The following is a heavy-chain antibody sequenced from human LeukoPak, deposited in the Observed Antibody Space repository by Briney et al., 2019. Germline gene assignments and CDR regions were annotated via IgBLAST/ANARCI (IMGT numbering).Heavy chain of an antibody. CDR2: ISGSGGST. CDR3: AKDHARPCSSTSCYTGKVGY. J-gene: IGHJ4*02. Sequence: PGGSLRLSCAASGFTFSSYAMSWVRQAPGKGLEWVSAISGSGGSTYYADSVKGRFTISRDNSKNTLYLQMNSLRAEDTAVYYCAKDHARPCSSTSCYTGKVGYWGQGTLVTVSS. V-gene: IGHV3-23*01. CDR1: GFTFSSYA. D-gene: IGHD2-2*02.